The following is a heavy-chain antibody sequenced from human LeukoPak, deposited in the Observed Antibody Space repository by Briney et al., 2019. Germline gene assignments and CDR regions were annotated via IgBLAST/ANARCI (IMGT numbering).Heavy chain of an antibody. J-gene: IGHJ4*02. V-gene: IGHV4-38-2*02. CDR3: ARTETNTSWSPDFDS. Sequence: SETLSLTCTVSDYSISISSGYYWAWIRQPPGKGLEWIGEINHSGRTNYNPSLKSRVTISVDTSKNQFSLKVTSVTAADTAVYYRARTETNTSWSPDFDSWGQGTLVTVSS. CDR1: DYSISISSGYY. D-gene: IGHD2-2*01. CDR2: INHSGRT.